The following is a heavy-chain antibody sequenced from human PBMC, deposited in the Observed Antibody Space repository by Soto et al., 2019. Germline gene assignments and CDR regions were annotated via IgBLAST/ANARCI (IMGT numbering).Heavy chain of an antibody. D-gene: IGHD3-22*01. CDR3: ARLPTWYYDSSGYYALHRGNDAFDI. Sequence: QVQLQESGPGLVKPSQTLSLTCTVSGGSISSGDYYWSWIRQPPGKGLEWIGYIYYSGSTYYNPSLKSRVTISVDTSKNQFSLKLSSVTAADTAVYYCARLPTWYYDSSGYYALHRGNDAFDIWGQGTMVTVSS. CDR2: IYYSGST. J-gene: IGHJ3*02. CDR1: GGSISSGDYY. V-gene: IGHV4-30-4*01.